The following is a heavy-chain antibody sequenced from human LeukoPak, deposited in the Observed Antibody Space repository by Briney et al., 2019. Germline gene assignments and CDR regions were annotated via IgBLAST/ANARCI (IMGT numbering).Heavy chain of an antibody. CDR2: IIPIFGTA. CDR1: GGTFSSYA. V-gene: IGHV1-69*05. D-gene: IGHD3-3*01. Sequence: GASVKVSCKASGGTFSSYAISWVRQAPGQGLEWMGGIIPIFGTANYAQKFQGRVTITTDESTSTAYIELSSLRSEDTAVYYCASGALVTIFGVVINYAEYFQHWGQGTLVTVSS. J-gene: IGHJ1*01. CDR3: ASGALVTIFGVVINYAEYFQH.